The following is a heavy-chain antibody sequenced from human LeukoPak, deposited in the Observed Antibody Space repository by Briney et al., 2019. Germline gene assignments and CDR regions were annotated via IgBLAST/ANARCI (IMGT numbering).Heavy chain of an antibody. J-gene: IGHJ4*02. CDR2: SYNSGST. D-gene: IGHD3-3*01. CDR3: ARHRSGSFDS. Sequence: SETLSLTCTVSGGSISEYYWSWVRQPPGKGLEWIGSSYNSGSTNYNPSLKSRVTISVDTSKNQHSLRLSSVTAADTAVYYCARHRSGSFDSWGQGTLVTVSS. V-gene: IGHV4-59*08. CDR1: GGSISEYY.